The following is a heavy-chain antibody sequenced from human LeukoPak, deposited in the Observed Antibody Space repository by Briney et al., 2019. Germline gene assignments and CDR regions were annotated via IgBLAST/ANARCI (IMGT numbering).Heavy chain of an antibody. CDR1: GGSISSGGYY. D-gene: IGHD5-12*01. Sequence: SQTLSLTCTVSGGSISSGGYYWTWIRQHPEKGLEWIGNIYYSGDTYYNPSLRSRISILVDTSKNQFSLKVTSATAADTAVYFCARADSGYGGYFDYWGQGILVTVSS. J-gene: IGHJ4*02. CDR3: ARADSGYGGYFDY. CDR2: IYYSGDT. V-gene: IGHV4-31*03.